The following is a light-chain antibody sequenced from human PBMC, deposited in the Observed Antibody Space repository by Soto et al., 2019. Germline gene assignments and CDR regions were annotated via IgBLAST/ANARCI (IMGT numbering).Light chain of an antibody. J-gene: IGKJ4*01. CDR1: EPINTF. Sequence: DIQLTQSPSSLSASLGDSITITCRASEPINTFLNWYQVQPGKAPRLLVYGASYLQVGVPVRFSGSGSGTLFTLTIDNLQREDLAAYFCQQFFSAVLTFGGGT. CDR3: QQFFSAVLT. V-gene: IGKV1-39*01. CDR2: GAS.